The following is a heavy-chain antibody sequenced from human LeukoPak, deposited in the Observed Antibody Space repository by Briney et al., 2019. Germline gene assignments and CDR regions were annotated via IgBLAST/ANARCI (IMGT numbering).Heavy chain of an antibody. V-gene: IGHV4-61*02. CDR3: ATFYDYVWGSYRDDAFDI. J-gene: IGHJ3*02. CDR1: GGSISSGSYY. CDR2: IYTSGST. D-gene: IGHD3-16*02. Sequence: SETLSLTCTVSGGSISSGSYYWSWLRQPAGKGLEWIGRIYTSGSTNYNPSLKSRVTISVDTSKNQFSLKLSSVTAADTAVYYCATFYDYVWGSYRDDAFDIWGQGTMVTVSS.